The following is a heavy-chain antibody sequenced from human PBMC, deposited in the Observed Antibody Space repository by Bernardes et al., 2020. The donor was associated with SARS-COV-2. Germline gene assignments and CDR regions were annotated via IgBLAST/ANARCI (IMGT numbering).Heavy chain of an antibody. D-gene: IGHD4-17*01. CDR2: IYHSGST. CDR1: GGSISSYY. Sequence: SETLSLTCTVSGGSISSYYWSWIRQPPGQGLEWIGYIYHSGSTNYNPSLKSRVTISVDTSKNQFSLKLSSVTAADTAVYYCARERYNDYDYSYFYYLDVWGEGTTVTVSS. J-gene: IGHJ6*03. CDR3: ARERYNDYDYSYFYYLDV. V-gene: IGHV4-59*01.